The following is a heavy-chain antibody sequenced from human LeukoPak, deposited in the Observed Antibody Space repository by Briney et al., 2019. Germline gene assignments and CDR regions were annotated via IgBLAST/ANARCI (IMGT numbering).Heavy chain of an antibody. CDR2: INPNSGGT. V-gene: IGHV1-2*02. Sequence: ASVTVSCKASGYTFTGYYMHWVRQAPGQGLEWMGWINPNSGGTNYAQKFQGRVTMTRDTSISTAYMELSRLRPDDTAVYYCARGGARESVFGVANIDYWGQGTLVTVSS. J-gene: IGHJ4*02. CDR3: ARGGARESVFGVANIDY. D-gene: IGHD3-3*01. CDR1: GYTFTGYY.